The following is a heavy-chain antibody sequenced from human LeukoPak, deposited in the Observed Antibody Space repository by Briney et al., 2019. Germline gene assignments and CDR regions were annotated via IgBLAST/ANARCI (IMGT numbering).Heavy chain of an antibody. CDR1: GYTFTSYY. Sequence: ASVKVSCTASGYTFTSYYMHWVRQAPGQGLEWMGIINPSGGSTSYAQKFQGRVTMTRDTSTSTVYMELSSLRSEDTAVYYCARVTARGIRYYYYYGMDVWGQGTTVTVSS. D-gene: IGHD6-6*01. CDR3: ARVTARGIRYYYYYGMDV. CDR2: INPSGGST. J-gene: IGHJ6*02. V-gene: IGHV1-46*01.